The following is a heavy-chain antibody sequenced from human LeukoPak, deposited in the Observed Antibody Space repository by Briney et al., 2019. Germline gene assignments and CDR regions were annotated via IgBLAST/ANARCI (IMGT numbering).Heavy chain of an antibody. D-gene: IGHD6-13*01. Sequence: ASVKVSCKASGGPFSRYAISWVRHAPGKGLVWMGGLIPIFGTANYAQKFQGRVTITADEATSTAYMELSRLRSEDTAVYYCARVLMAAAGAFDYWGQGTLVTVSS. CDR2: LIPIFGTA. V-gene: IGHV1-69*13. J-gene: IGHJ4*02. CDR3: ARVLMAAAGAFDY. CDR1: GGPFSRYA.